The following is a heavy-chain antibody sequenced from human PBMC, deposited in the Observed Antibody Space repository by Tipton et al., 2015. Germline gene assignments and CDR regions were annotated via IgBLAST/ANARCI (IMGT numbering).Heavy chain of an antibody. V-gene: IGHV3-7*02. Sequence: SLRLSCAASGFRFSAFWMNWVRQAPGKGLEWVANIKQDAGEKTYVDSVRGRFTISRDNSKNALYLQMNSLRPGDTAVYYCANSHSGYYDSRGRPYYFGSWGQGTLVSVSS. J-gene: IGHJ4*02. CDR3: ANSHSGYYDSRGRPYYFGS. CDR2: IKQDAGEK. D-gene: IGHD3-22*01. CDR1: GFRFSAFW.